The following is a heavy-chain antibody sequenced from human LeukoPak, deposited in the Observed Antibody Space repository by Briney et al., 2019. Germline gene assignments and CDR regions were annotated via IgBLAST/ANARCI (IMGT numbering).Heavy chain of an antibody. Sequence: GGSLRLSCVVSGFTFNRCWMNWVRQAPGKGLVWVSHINSDGSWTSYADSVKGRFTISKDNAKNTVYLQMNSLRAEDTAVYYCVSFYETYWGRGTLVTVSS. CDR3: VSFYETY. V-gene: IGHV3-74*01. CDR2: INSDGSWT. J-gene: IGHJ4*02. CDR1: GFTFNRCW. D-gene: IGHD2/OR15-2a*01.